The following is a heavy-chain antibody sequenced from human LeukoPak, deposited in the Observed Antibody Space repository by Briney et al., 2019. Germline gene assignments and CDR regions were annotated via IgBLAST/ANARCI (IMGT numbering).Heavy chain of an antibody. J-gene: IGHJ4*02. CDR2: IDQDASTI. V-gene: IGHV3-7*01. Sequence: GGSLRLSCAASGFTFSKFWESWVRQAPGKGLEWVASIDQDASTIRYVDSVRGRFTISRDNAKNSLYLQMNSLRAEDTAVYYCARVRFVAVAGNFDYWGQGTLVTASS. CDR3: ARVRFVAVAGNFDY. CDR1: GFTFSKFW. D-gene: IGHD6-19*01.